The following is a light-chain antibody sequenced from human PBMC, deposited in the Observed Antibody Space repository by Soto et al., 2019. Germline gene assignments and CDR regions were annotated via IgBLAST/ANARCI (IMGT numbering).Light chain of an antibody. J-gene: IGLJ1*01. CDR3: QVWDTSTVV. V-gene: IGLV3-9*01. Sequence: SYELTQPLSVSVALGQTARITCGGSDIGSKTVHWYQQKPGQAPVVVIYKDANRPSVIPEQFSGSNSGNTATLTITRAQAGDEADYYCQVWDTSTVVFGTGTKLTVL. CDR1: DIGSKT. CDR2: KDA.